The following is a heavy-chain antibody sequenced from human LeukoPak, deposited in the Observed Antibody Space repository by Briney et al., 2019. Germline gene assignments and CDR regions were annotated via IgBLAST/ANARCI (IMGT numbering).Heavy chain of an antibody. CDR2: IYYSGST. Sequence: SETLSLTCTVSGGSISGYYWSWIRRPPGKGLEWVGYIYYSGSTNYNPSLKSRVTISVDTSKNQFSLKLSSVTAADTAVYYCARDKGSSGWFDYWGQGTLVTVSS. V-gene: IGHV4-59*12. J-gene: IGHJ5*01. CDR3: ARDKGSSGWFDY. CDR1: GGSISGYY. D-gene: IGHD6-19*01.